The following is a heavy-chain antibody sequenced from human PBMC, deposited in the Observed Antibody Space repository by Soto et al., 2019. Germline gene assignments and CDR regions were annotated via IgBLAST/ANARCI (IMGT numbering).Heavy chain of an antibody. J-gene: IGHJ4*02. Sequence: GGSLRLSCAASGFTFSSYAMSWVRQAPGKGLEWVSAISGSGGSTYYADSVKGRFTISRDNSKNTLYLQMNSLRAEDPAVYSCAKDLGGGFYYDFWSGSIWAFDYWGQGTLVTVSS. V-gene: IGHV3-23*01. CDR1: GFTFSSYA. D-gene: IGHD3-3*01. CDR2: ISGSGGST. CDR3: AKDLGGGFYYDFWSGSIWAFDY.